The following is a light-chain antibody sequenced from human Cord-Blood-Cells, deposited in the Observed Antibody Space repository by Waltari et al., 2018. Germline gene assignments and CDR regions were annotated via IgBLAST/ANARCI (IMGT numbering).Light chain of an antibody. V-gene: IGKV1-39*01. Sequence: IQMTQSPSSLSASVGDRVTITGRASQSISSYLNWSQQKPGKAPKLLIYAASSLQSGVPSRFSGSGSGTDFTLTISSLQPEDFATYYCQQSYSTPWTFGQGTKVEIK. J-gene: IGKJ1*01. CDR1: QSISSY. CDR2: AAS. CDR3: QQSYSTPWT.